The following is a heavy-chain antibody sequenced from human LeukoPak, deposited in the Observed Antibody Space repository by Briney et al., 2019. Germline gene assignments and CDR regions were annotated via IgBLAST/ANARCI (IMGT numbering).Heavy chain of an antibody. CDR3: AGGTSSWYGTTPMDY. J-gene: IGHJ4*02. CDR1: GGSISSYY. D-gene: IGHD6-13*01. CDR2: IYTSGSP. Sequence: PSETLSLTCTVSGGSISSYYWSWLRQPAGKGLEWIGRIYTSGSPNYNPSLKSRVTMSVDTPKTQFSLKLSSVTAADTPAYYCAGGTSSWYGTTPMDYWGQGTLVTVSS. V-gene: IGHV4-4*07.